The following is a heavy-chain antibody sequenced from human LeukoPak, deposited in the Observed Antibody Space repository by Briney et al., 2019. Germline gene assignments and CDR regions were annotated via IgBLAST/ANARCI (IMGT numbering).Heavy chain of an antibody. J-gene: IGHJ4*02. CDR1: GGSISSSNW. CDR2: IYHSGGT. V-gene: IGHV4-4*02. D-gene: IGHD3-22*01. CDR3: ARGDSSGYPDY. Sequence: SGTLSLTCTVSGGSISSSNWWSWVRQPPGKGLEWIGEIYHSGGTNYNPSVKSRPTISVDKSKNQFSLKLSSVTAADTAVYYCARGDSSGYPDYWGQGTLVIVSS.